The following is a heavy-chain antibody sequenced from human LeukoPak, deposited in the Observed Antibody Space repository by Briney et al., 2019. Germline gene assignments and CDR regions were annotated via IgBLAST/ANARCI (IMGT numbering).Heavy chain of an antibody. CDR2: MFFTGGT. V-gene: IGHV4-59*11. D-gene: IGHD4-23*01. CDR1: GGSISSHY. CDR3: AKEGNDYGANSIDY. Sequence: SQTLSLTCTVSGGSISSHYWAWLRQPPGKGLEWIGWMFFTGGTNYNPPLKSRVTISVDHSKNQFSLKLTSVTAADTAVYYCAKEGNDYGANSIDYWGQGTLVTVSS. J-gene: IGHJ4*02.